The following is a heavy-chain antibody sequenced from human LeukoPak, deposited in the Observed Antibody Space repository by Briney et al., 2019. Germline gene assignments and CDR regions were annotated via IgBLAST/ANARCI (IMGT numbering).Heavy chain of an antibody. CDR3: ASQLRKDLYYYYYYGMDV. V-gene: IGHV4-34*01. Sequence: SETLSLTCTVSGGSISSYYWSWIRQPPGKGLEWIGEINHSGSTNYNPSLKSRVTISVDTSKNQFSLKLSSVTAADTAVYYCASQLRKDLYYYYYYGMDVWGQGTTVTVSS. CDR1: GGSISSYY. CDR2: INHSGST. J-gene: IGHJ6*02. D-gene: IGHD1-7*01.